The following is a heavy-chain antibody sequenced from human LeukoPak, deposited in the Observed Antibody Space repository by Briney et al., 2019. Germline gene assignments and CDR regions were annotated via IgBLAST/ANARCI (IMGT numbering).Heavy chain of an antibody. CDR2: ISSSSNSV. CDR3: ARHTVVPAACFDY. Sequence: GRSLRLSCAASGFTFSTNSMNWVRQAPGKGLEWVSYISSSSNSVYYADSVKGRFTISRDNTKNSLYLEMNSLRDEDTAVYYCARHTVVPAACFDYWGQGTLVTVSS. V-gene: IGHV3-48*02. CDR1: GFTFSTNS. J-gene: IGHJ4*02. D-gene: IGHD2-2*01.